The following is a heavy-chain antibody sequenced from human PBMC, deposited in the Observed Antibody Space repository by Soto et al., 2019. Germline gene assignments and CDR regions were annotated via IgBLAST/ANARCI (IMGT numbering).Heavy chain of an antibody. CDR3: ARPGGAYYDFWSGYSSYYYYYGMDV. D-gene: IGHD3-3*01. CDR1: GYTFTTYY. V-gene: IGHV1-69*13. CDR2: IIPIFGTA. J-gene: IGHJ6*02. Sequence: SVKVSCKASGYTFTTYYVHWVRQAPGQGLEWMGGIIPIFGTANYAQKFQGRVTITADESTSTAYMELSSMRSEDTAVYYCARPGGAYYDFWSGYSSYYYYYGMDVWGQGTTVTVSS.